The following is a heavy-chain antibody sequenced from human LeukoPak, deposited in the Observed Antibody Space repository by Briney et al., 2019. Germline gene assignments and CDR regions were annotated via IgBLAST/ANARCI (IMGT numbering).Heavy chain of an antibody. CDR1: GGSIGSYF. J-gene: IGHJ6*03. CDR3: ARTDYYYYYMDV. V-gene: IGHV4-59*08. Sequence: SETLSLTCTVSGGSIGSYFWNWIRQPPGKGLEWIGYVYYSGSTNYNPSLKSRVTISVDTSKNQFSLKLSSVTAADTAVYYCARTDYYYYYMDVWGKGTTVTVSS. CDR2: VYYSGST.